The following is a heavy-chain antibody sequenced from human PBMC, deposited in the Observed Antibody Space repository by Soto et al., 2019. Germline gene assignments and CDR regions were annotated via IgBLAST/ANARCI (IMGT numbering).Heavy chain of an antibody. Sequence: QLQLQESGPGLVKPSETLSLTCTISGASVSTSTYHWGWMRQPPGKGLEWIGTVYYDGSPYYNPSLQSRVTISVDTSMNQFSLKVTSVTAADTAVYYCARHGAAVLYYYGMDVWGQGTTVTVSS. D-gene: IGHD6-13*01. CDR2: VYYDGSP. J-gene: IGHJ6*02. V-gene: IGHV4-39*01. CDR3: ARHGAAVLYYYGMDV. CDR1: GASVSTSTYH.